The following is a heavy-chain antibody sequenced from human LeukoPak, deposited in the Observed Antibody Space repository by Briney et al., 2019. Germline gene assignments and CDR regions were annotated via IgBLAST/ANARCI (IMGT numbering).Heavy chain of an antibody. V-gene: IGHV3-48*03. Sequence: GGSLRLSCAASGFTFSSYEMNWVRQAPGKGLEWVSYISSCGSTIYYADSVKGRFTISRDNAKNSLYLQMNSLRAEDTAVYYCARDPSVLLWFGELDYWGQGTLVTVSS. CDR1: GFTFSSYE. CDR2: ISSCGSTI. CDR3: ARDPSVLLWFGELDY. D-gene: IGHD3-10*01. J-gene: IGHJ4*02.